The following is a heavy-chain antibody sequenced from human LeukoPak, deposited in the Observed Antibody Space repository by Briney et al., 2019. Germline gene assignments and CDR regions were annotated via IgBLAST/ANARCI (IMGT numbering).Heavy chain of an antibody. CDR2: IIPIFGIA. D-gene: IGHD1-1*01. CDR3: AREDPTVMFDY. CDR1: GGTFSSYA. V-gene: IGHV1-69*04. Sequence: SVKASCKASGGTFSSYAISWVRQAPGQGLEWMGRIIPIFGIANYAQKFQGRVTITAHKSTSTAYMELSSLRSEDTAVYYCAREDPTVMFDYWGQGTLVTVSS. J-gene: IGHJ4*02.